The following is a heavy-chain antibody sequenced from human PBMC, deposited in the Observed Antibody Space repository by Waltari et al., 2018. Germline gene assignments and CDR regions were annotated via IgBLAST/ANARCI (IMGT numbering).Heavy chain of an antibody. CDR1: GYTFTGYY. V-gene: IGHV1-2*02. CDR2: INPNSGGT. J-gene: IGHJ3*02. Sequence: QVQLVQSGAEVKKPGASVKVSCKASGYTFTGYYMHWVRQAPGQGLEWMGWINPNSGGTNYAQKFQGRVTMTRDTSISTAYMELSRLRSDDTAVYYCARGLTYYDYIWGSYRSGAFDIWGQGTMVTVSS. D-gene: IGHD3-16*02. CDR3: ARGLTYYDYIWGSYRSGAFDI.